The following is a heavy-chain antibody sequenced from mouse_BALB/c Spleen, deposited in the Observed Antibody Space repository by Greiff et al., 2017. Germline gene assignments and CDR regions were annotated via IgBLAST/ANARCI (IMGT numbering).Heavy chain of an antibody. Sequence: EVKLVESGPGLVKPSQSLSLTCSVTGYSITSGYYWNWIRQFPGNKLEWMGYISYDGSNNYNPSLQNRISITRDTSKNQFFLKLNSVTTEDTATYYCARAYYGNYGYYAMDYWGQGTSVTVSS. V-gene: IGHV3-6*02. J-gene: IGHJ4*01. D-gene: IGHD2-10*01. CDR3: ARAYYGNYGYYAMDY. CDR2: ISYDGSN. CDR1: GYSITSGYY.